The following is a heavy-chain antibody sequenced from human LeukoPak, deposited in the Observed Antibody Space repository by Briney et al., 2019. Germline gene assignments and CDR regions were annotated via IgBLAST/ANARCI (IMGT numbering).Heavy chain of an antibody. J-gene: IGHJ1*01. CDR3: AKPPVYGSGFHH. CDR2: INQGESMI. D-gene: IGHD3-10*01. V-gene: IGHV3-7*01. CDR1: GFRFSRYW. Sequence: PGGSLRLSCAASGFRFSRYWMSWVRQAPGKGLEWVASINQGESMIWYVDSVKGRFTISRDNANNLLFLQMNYMRVEDAAVYYCAKPPVYGSGFHHWGQGTLVTVSS.